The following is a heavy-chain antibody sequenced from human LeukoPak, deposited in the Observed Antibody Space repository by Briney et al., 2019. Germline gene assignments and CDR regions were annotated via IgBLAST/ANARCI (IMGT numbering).Heavy chain of an antibody. V-gene: IGHV4-61*08. D-gene: IGHD2-8*02. CDR3: ARHPGPVDFFDS. CDR1: GGSISSGGYY. CDR2: IYYSGST. J-gene: IGHJ4*02. Sequence: SETLSLTCTVSGGSISSGGYYWSWIRQFPGKGLEWIGYIYYSGSTNYNPSLKSRVTISVDTSKNQFSLKLSSVTAADTAVYYCARHPGPVDFFDSWGQGTLVTVSS.